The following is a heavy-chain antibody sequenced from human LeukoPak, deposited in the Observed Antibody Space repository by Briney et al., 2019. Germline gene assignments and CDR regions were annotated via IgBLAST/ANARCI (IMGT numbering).Heavy chain of an antibody. Sequence: TGGSLRLSCAASGFTFSDYYMGWIRQAPGKGLEWVSYISGSGSTIYYADSVKGRFSISRDNAKNSLYLQMNSLRAEDTAVYFCARLRYYAVDVWGQGTTVIVSS. V-gene: IGHV3-11*04. CDR2: ISGSGSTI. CDR3: ARLRYYAVDV. CDR1: GFTFSDYY. J-gene: IGHJ6*02.